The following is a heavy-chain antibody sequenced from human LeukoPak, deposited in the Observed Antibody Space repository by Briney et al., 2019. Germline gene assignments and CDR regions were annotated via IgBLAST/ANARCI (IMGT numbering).Heavy chain of an antibody. J-gene: IGHJ4*02. CDR2: ISGSGGST. Sequence: GGPLRLSCAVSGITLSNYGMSWVRQAPGKGLEWVAGISGSGGSTNYADSVKGRFSISRDNPKNSLYLQMNSLRAEDTAVYYCARKRSSSSGWYGEFDYWGQGTLVTVSS. V-gene: IGHV3-23*01. D-gene: IGHD6-19*01. CDR1: GITLSNYG. CDR3: ARKRSSSSGWYGEFDY.